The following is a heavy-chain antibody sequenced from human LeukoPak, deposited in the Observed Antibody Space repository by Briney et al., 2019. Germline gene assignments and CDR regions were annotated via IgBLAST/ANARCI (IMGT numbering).Heavy chain of an antibody. J-gene: IGHJ5*02. CDR2: IYYSGST. D-gene: IGHD2-15*01. CDR1: GGSISSSSYY. CDR3: ARHSPVGVMVAASNWFDP. V-gene: IGHV4-39*01. Sequence: SETLSLTCTVSGGSISSSSYYWGWIRQPPGRGLEWIGSIYYSGSTYYNPSLKSRVTISVDTSKNQFSLKLSSVTAADTAVYYCARHSPVGVMVAASNWFDPWGQGTLVTVSS.